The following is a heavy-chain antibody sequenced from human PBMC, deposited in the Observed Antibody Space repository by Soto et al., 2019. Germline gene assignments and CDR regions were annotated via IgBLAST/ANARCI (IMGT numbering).Heavy chain of an antibody. Sequence: HLQLQESGPGLVKPSETLSLTCTVSGNSISDRNYYWVWIRQPPGKGLEWIGSIFYTGSTSYSPSIRGRVTISVDTSKNQFSLKVTSVTAADTAIYFCATMTGFLVPTLEADYWGQGALVTVSS. D-gene: IGHD3-3*01. J-gene: IGHJ4*02. CDR1: GNSISDRNYY. CDR3: ATMTGFLVPTLEADY. CDR2: IFYTGST. V-gene: IGHV4-39*01.